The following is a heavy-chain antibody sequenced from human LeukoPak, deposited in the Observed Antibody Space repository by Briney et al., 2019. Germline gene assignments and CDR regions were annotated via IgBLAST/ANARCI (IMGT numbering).Heavy chain of an antibody. CDR3: ARVNYYYYMDV. CDR1: GGSISSYY. V-gene: IGHV4-4*07. J-gene: IGHJ6*03. CDR2: IYTSGST. Sequence: SETLSLTCTVSGGSISSYYWSWIRQPAGKGLEWIGRIYTSGSTNYNPSLKSRVTISVDTSKKQFSLNLSSVTAADTAVYYCARVNYYYYMDVWGKGTTVTVSS.